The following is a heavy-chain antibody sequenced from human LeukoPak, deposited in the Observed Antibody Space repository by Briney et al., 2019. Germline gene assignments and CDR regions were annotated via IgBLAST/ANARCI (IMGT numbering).Heavy chain of an antibody. D-gene: IGHD6-19*01. CDR3: ASDNSSGWYYFDY. Sequence: GGSLRLSCAASGFTFSSYAMSWVRQAPGRGLEWVSAISGSGGSTYYADSVKGRFTISRDNSKNTLYLQMNSLRAEDTAVYYCASDNSSGWYYFDYWGQGTLVTVSS. J-gene: IGHJ4*02. CDR1: GFTFSSYA. CDR2: ISGSGGST. V-gene: IGHV3-23*01.